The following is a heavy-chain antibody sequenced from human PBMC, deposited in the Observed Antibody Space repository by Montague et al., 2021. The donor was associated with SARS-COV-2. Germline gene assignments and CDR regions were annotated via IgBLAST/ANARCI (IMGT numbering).Heavy chain of an antibody. J-gene: IGHJ4*02. D-gene: IGHD1-26*01. CDR3: VRDLVGKDDF. CDR2: IDEYEGTT. CDR1: GFSFSIYW. Sequence: SLRLSCAASGFSFSIYWMHWVRQAPGKGLVWVSRIDEYEGTTNYXXSLRGRFTISRDNAKSTLYLQMNSLRAEDTAVYYCVRDLVGKDDFWGPGTQVTVSS. V-gene: IGHV3-74*01.